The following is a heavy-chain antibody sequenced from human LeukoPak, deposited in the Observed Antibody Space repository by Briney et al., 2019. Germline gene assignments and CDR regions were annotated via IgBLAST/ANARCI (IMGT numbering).Heavy chain of an antibody. CDR1: GGSISSYY. V-gene: IGHV4-59*01. J-gene: IGHJ6*02. CDR3: ARGGYSYYYGMDV. D-gene: IGHD5-18*01. CDR2: IYYSGST. Sequence: PSETLSLTCTVSGGSISSYYWSWIRQPPGKGLEWIGYIYYSGSTNYNPSLKSRVTRSVDTSKNQFSLKLSSVTAAGTAVYYCARGGYSYYYGMDVWGQGTTVTVSS.